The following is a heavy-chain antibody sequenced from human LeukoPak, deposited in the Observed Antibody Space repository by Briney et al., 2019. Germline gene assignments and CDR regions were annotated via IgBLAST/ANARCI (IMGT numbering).Heavy chain of an antibody. CDR1: GFTFSSYG. J-gene: IGHJ4*02. D-gene: IGHD6-19*01. V-gene: IGHV3-30*02. CDR3: ARDPRQYSSDLQPLFDY. CDR2: IRYDGSNK. Sequence: PGGSLRLSCAASGFTFSSYGMHWVRQAPGKGLEWVAFIRYDGSNKYYTDSVKGRFTISRDNSKNTLYLQMNSLRAEDTAVYYCARDPRQYSSDLQPLFDYWGQGTLVTVSS.